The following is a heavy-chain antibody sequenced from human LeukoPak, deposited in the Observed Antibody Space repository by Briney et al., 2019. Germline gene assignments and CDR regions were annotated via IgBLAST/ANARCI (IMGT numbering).Heavy chain of an antibody. V-gene: IGHV5-51*01. Sequence: GESLKISCKGSGYTFSSSWIGWVRQMPGEGLEWMGIIYPGDSDTRYGPSFQGQVTISADKSINTAYLQWSSLKATDTGMYFCARQYGRPYDYWGQGTLVTVSS. J-gene: IGHJ4*02. D-gene: IGHD4-17*01. CDR1: GYTFSSSW. CDR2: IYPGDSDT. CDR3: ARQYGRPYDY.